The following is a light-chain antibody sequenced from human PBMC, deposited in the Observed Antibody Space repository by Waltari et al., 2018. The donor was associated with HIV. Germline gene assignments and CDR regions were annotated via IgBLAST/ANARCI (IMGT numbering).Light chain of an antibody. Sequence: QSVLTQPPSVSGAPGPRVTISFPGTSSNIGAGFDVPCYQQLPGTVPKVLIYNNTDRPSGVPDRFSGSKSATSASLAITGLQAEDEANYYCQSYDISLSGWVFGGGTKLTVL. CDR3: QSYDISLSGWV. V-gene: IGLV1-40*01. CDR2: NNT. CDR1: SSNIGAGFD. J-gene: IGLJ2*01.